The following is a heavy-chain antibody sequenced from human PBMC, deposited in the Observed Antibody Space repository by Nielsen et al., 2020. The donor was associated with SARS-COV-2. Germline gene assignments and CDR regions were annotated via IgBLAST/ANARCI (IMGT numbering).Heavy chain of an antibody. CDR1: GASIGISSNY. Sequence: GSLRPSCTVSGASIGISSNYWGWTRQPPGKGLDWFGRILYSGSTAYNPSLKSRVTISVDTSKNQFSLKLSSVTAADTAVYYCAREALKELLWFGESSSYYGMDVWGQGTTVTVSS. V-gene: IGHV4-39*07. D-gene: IGHD3-10*01. CDR3: AREALKELLWFGESSSYYGMDV. CDR2: ILYSGST. J-gene: IGHJ6*02.